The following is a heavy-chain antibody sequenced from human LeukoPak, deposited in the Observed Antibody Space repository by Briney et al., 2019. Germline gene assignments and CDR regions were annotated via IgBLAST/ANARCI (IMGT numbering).Heavy chain of an antibody. CDR2: ISSSSSYI. CDR1: GFTFSSYG. Sequence: GGSLRLSCAASGFTFSSYGMSWVRRAPGKGLEWVSSISSSSSYIYYADSVKGRFTISRDNAKNSLYLQMNSLRAEDTAVYYCARGDYYDSSGYYGPFDYWGQGTLVTVAS. V-gene: IGHV3-21*01. D-gene: IGHD3-22*01. J-gene: IGHJ4*02. CDR3: ARGDYYDSSGYYGPFDY.